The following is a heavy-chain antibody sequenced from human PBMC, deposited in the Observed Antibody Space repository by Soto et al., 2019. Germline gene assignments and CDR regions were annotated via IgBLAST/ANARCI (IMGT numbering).Heavy chain of an antibody. CDR3: ARDQGGPGGGNDY. J-gene: IGHJ4*02. CDR2: IYYSDRI. V-gene: IGHV4-4*08. D-gene: IGHD2-15*01. CDR1: GGPISSHY. Sequence: SETLSLTCTVSGGPISSHYWSWIRQPPEKGLEWIGYIYYSDRINYNPSLNSRVTISVDTSKNQFSLKLNSVTSEDTAVYYCARDQGGPGGGNDYWGQGTLVTVS.